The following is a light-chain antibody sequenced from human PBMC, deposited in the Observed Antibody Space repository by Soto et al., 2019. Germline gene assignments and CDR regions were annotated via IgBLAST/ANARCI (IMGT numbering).Light chain of an antibody. CDR2: GAF. V-gene: IGKV3-15*01. Sequence: EIVMTQSPATLSVSPGETASLSCRASQRVTYNLAWYQQKPGQGPRLLIYGAFTRATGITARFSGSGSGTEFTLTISSQQSEDFAVYYCQQYKNWPPLTFGGGTKVEIK. CDR1: QRVTYN. J-gene: IGKJ4*01. CDR3: QQYKNWPPLT.